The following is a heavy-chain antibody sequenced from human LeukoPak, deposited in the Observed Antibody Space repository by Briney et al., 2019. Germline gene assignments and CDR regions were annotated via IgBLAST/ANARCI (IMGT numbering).Heavy chain of an antibody. Sequence: GGSLRLSCTTSGFTFGDYAVSWLRQAPGKGLEWVCFIRSKPYGGTTEYAASVKGRFTISRDDSKSIAYLQMNSLKTEDTAVYYCTRGSDTIFGVARDGFDYWGQGTLVTVSS. J-gene: IGHJ4*02. CDR3: TRGSDTIFGVARDGFDY. V-gene: IGHV3-49*03. D-gene: IGHD3-3*01. CDR1: GFTFGDYA. CDR2: IRSKPYGGTT.